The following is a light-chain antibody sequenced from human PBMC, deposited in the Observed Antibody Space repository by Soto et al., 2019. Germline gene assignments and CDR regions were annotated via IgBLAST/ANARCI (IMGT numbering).Light chain of an antibody. J-gene: IGKJ1*01. CDR2: GAS. Sequence: EIVMTQSPATLSVSSGERATLSCRASQSVSTNLAWYQQKPGQAPRLLIFGASTRATDVPARFSGSGSGTEFTLTISSLQSEDFAVYYCLQHNSWPRTFGQGTRLEV. CDR3: LQHNSWPRT. CDR1: QSVSTN. V-gene: IGKV3-15*01.